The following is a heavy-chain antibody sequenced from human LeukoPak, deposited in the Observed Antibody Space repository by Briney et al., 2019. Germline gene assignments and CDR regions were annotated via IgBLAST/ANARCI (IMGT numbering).Heavy chain of an antibody. CDR1: GGSISSYY. J-gene: IGHJ5*02. CDR3: ARVGWGLTLARGWFDP. D-gene: IGHD1-26*01. CDR2: IYYSGST. Sequence: PSETLSLTCTVSGGSISSYYWSWIRQPPGKGLEWIGYIYYSGSTNYNPSLKSRVTISVDTSKNQFSLKLSSVTAADTAVYYCARVGWGLTLARGWFDPWGQGTLVTVSS. V-gene: IGHV4-59*01.